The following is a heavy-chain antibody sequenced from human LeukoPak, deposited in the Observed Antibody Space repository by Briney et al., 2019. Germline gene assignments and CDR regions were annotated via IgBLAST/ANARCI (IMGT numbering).Heavy chain of an antibody. CDR1: GFTFSSYW. CDR3: ARIEWERLGRAFDI. D-gene: IGHD1-26*01. Sequence: GGSLRLSCAASGFTFSSYWMSWVRQAPGKGLEWVANIKQDGSEKYYVDSVKGRFTISRDNAKNSLYLQMNSLRAEDMAVYYCARIEWERLGRAFDIWGQGTMVTVSS. V-gene: IGHV3-7*03. J-gene: IGHJ3*02. CDR2: IKQDGSEK.